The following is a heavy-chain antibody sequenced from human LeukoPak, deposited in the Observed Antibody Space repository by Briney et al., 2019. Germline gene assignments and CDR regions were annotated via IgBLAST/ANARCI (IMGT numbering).Heavy chain of an antibody. V-gene: IGHV1-8*03. D-gene: IGHD3-22*01. J-gene: IGHJ6*03. CDR1: GYTFTSYD. CDR2: MNPNSGNT. CDR3: ARGGYYDSSGYTYYYYYYMDV. Sequence: ASVKVSCKASGYTFTSYDINWVRQATGQGLEWMGWMNPNSGNTGYAQKFQGRVTITRNTSISTAYMELSSLRSEDTAVYYCARGGYYDSSGYTYYYYYYMDVWGKGTTVTVSS.